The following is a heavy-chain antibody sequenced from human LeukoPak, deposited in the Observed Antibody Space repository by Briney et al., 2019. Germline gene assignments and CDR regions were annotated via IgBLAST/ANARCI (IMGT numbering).Heavy chain of an antibody. CDR2: IYPGDSDT. CDR3: XXXXXXXXXXXYYYMDV. V-gene: IGHV5-51*01. J-gene: IGHJ6*03. CDR1: GYSFTSYW. Sequence: SXXGXGYSFTSYWIGWVRQLPGKGLEWMGIIYPGDSDTRYSPSFQGQVTISADRSISTAYLQWSSLKAEDTAMYYXXXXXXXXXXXXYYYMDVWGKGTTVTVSS.